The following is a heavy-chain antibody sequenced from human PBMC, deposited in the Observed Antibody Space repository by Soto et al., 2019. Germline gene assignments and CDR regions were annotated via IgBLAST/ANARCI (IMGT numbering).Heavy chain of an antibody. V-gene: IGHV3-74*01. J-gene: IGHJ5*02. D-gene: IGHD6-19*01. CDR3: ARTIQYRNGPLGS. CDR2: INSDGSTT. Sequence: GGSLRLSCAAYGFTFSSYRMRWVRHAPGKGLVWVSRINSDGSTTNYADSVKGRFTISRDNAKNTLYLQMNSLRAEDTADYYCARTIQYRNGPLGSSGQRALVTGST. CDR1: GFTFSSYR.